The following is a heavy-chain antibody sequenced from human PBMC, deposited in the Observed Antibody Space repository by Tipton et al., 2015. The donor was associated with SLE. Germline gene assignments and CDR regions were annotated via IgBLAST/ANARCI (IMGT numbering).Heavy chain of an antibody. CDR3: AKYEVGATPFDY. J-gene: IGHJ4*02. CDR1: GFTFSSYS. CDR2: ISGSGGST. V-gene: IGHV3-23*01. Sequence: SLRLSCAASGFTFSSYSMNWVRQAPGKGLEWVSAISGSGGSTYYADSVKGRFTISRDNSKNTLYLQMNSLRAEDTAVYYCAKYEVGATPFDYWGQGTLVTVSS. D-gene: IGHD1-26*01.